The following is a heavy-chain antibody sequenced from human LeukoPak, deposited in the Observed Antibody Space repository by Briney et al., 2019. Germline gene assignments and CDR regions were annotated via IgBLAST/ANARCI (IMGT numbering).Heavy chain of an antibody. D-gene: IGHD1-26*01. V-gene: IGHV3-21*01. J-gene: IGHJ4*02. CDR3: VRSMNGRYGFFDY. Sequence: GGSLRLSCAASGFTLSSYSMNWVRQAPGKGLEWVSSISTSSSYIYYADSVKGRFTISRDNAKKSLYLQMNSLRAEDTAVYYCVRSMNGRYGFFDYWGQEILVTVSS. CDR1: GFTLSSYS. CDR2: ISTSSSYI.